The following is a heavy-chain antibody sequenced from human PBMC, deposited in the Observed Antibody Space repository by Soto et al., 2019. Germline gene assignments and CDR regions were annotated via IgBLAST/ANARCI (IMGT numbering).Heavy chain of an antibody. V-gene: IGHV3-53*01. D-gene: IGHD4-17*01. CDR1: GFTVSSNY. Sequence: GGSLRLSCAASGFTVSSNYMSWVRQAPGKGLEWVSIIYANDNRYYADSVKGRFTISRDNSKNTLYLQMNSLRAEDTAMYYCASPTVTPHYGMDVWGQGTTVTVSS. CDR2: IYANDNR. CDR3: ASPTVTPHYGMDV. J-gene: IGHJ6*02.